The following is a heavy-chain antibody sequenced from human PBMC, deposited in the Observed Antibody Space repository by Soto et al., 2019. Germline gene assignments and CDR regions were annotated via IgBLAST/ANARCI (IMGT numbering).Heavy chain of an antibody. CDR3: ARSFGVGAACPLDY. J-gene: IGHJ4*02. Sequence: LQTKPLPCTVAGGNISNYYCSWISKHKGKGLEWIGYIHYSGSTNYNPSLKSRVTISVDTSKNQFSLRLSSVTAADTAVYFCARSFGVGAACPLDYWGQGTLVTVSS. V-gene: IGHV4-59*08. CDR1: GGNISNYY. D-gene: IGHD6-13*01. CDR2: IHYSGST.